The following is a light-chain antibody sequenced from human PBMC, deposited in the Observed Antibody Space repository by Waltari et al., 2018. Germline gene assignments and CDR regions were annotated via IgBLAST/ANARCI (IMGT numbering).Light chain of an antibody. Sequence: EIVLTQSPGTLSLSPGERATLTCRASQSVSSSYLAWYQQKPGQAPRLLIYGASRRATGIPDRFSGSGSRTDFTRTISRLAPENVTVYYCQQYGSSPWTFGQGTKVEIK. J-gene: IGKJ1*01. CDR1: QSVSSSY. CDR3: QQYGSSPWT. V-gene: IGKV3-20*01. CDR2: GAS.